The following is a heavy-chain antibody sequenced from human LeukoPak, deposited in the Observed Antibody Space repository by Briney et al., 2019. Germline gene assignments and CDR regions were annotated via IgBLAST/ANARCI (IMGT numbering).Heavy chain of an antibody. V-gene: IGHV5-51*01. CDR1: GYTFSNYW. J-gene: IGHJ4*02. CDR3: ARRPLRSSGYYFDY. CDR2: IYPGDSDT. Sequence: GESLKISCKGSGYTFSNYWIAWVRHMPRKGLEYRGSIYPGDSDTRYSPSFQGQVTISVDKSISTAYLQWSSLKASDTAMYYCARRPLRSSGYYFDYWGQGTLVTVSS. D-gene: IGHD3-22*01.